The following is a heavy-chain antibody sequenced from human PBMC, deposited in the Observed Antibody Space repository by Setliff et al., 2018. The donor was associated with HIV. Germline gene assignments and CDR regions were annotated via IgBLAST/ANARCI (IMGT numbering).Heavy chain of an antibody. V-gene: IGHV4-61*09. Sequence: SETLSLTCTISGASVTNVLYYWSWLRQPAGKGLEWIGHIYTSGNSRYTNYNSSLESRVAISLDTSSNQFSLKLSSVTAADTAVYHCAREREAWSAYDSWGQGTLVTVSS. J-gene: IGHJ5*02. CDR1: GASVTNVLYY. CDR3: AREREAWSAYDS. D-gene: IGHD3-3*01. CDR2: IYTSGNSRYT.